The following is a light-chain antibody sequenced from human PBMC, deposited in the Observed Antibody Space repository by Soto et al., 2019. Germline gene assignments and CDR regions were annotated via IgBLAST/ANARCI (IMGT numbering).Light chain of an antibody. CDR2: ATS. J-gene: IGKJ5*01. V-gene: IGKV3-20*01. Sequence: IALTQSPGTLSLSPGERAVLSCRASQSISSSFLAWYQQRPGQAPRLILYATSSRATGIPDRFSGSGSGTDFTFTTSSLEPEDSAVYFCQQYASSPTFGQGTRLDIK. CDR1: QSISSSF. CDR3: QQYASSPT.